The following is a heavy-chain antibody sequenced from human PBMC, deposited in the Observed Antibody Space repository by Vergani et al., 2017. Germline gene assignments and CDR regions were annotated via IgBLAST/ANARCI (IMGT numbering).Heavy chain of an antibody. CDR2: INQDGSEK. Sequence: EVQLVESGGGLVQPGGSLRLSCAASGFTFGSYWLNWVRQAPGKGLEWVANINQDGSEKHYVDSVKGRFTISRDNSKNTLYLQMNSLRAEDTAVYYCVKDSSSFYFDYWGQGTLVTVSS. J-gene: IGHJ4*02. V-gene: IGHV3-7*03. CDR1: GFTFGSYW. CDR3: VKDSSSFYFDY. D-gene: IGHD6-6*01.